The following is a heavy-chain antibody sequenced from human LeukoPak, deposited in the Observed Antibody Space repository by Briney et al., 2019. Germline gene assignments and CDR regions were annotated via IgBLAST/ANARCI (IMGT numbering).Heavy chain of an antibody. Sequence: GGSLRLSCSASGFTFNRFYLHWVRQAPGKGLEFVSHISSNGATTYYADSVKGRFSISRDNSKNTLYLQMNSLRAEDTAVYYCAIDRSGWPIDYWGQGTLVTVSS. V-gene: IGHV3-64*04. J-gene: IGHJ4*02. CDR2: ISSNGATT. CDR3: AIDRSGWPIDY. D-gene: IGHD6-19*01. CDR1: GFTFNRFY.